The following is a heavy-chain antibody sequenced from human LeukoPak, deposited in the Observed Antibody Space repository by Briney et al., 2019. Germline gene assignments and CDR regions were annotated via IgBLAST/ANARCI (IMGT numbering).Heavy chain of an antibody. CDR3: AKATQGDYDFWSGYYTGWYFDL. J-gene: IGHJ2*01. D-gene: IGHD3-3*01. CDR2: INHSGST. CDR1: GGSINYDY. V-gene: IGHV4-34*01. Sequence: SETLSLTCTVSGGSINYDYWSWIRQTPGKGLEWIGEINHSGSTNYNPSLKSRVTISVDTSKNQFSLKLSSVTAADTAVYYCAKATQGDYDFWSGYYTGWYFDLWGRGTLVTVSS.